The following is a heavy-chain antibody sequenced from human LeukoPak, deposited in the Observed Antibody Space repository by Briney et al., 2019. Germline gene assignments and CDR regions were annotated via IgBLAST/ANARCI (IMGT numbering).Heavy chain of an antibody. J-gene: IGHJ6*03. V-gene: IGHV3-53*01. CDR2: VYSGIAT. CDR1: GFTVGSTH. D-gene: IGHD5-18*01. CDR3: ARLQGYSLGYQYFYYMDV. Sequence: GWSLRLSCAASGFTVGSTHMTWVRQAPGKGLELVSLVYSGIATQYAESVKGRISISRDHSKNTLYVQMNSLRVEDTAVYYCARLQGYSLGYQYFYYMDVWGTGTTVTVSS.